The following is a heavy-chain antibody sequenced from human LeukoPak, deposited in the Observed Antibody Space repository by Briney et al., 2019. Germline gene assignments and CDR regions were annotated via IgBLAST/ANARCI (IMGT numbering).Heavy chain of an antibody. J-gene: IGHJ3*02. CDR1: GFTFSSYA. D-gene: IGHD2-2*01. Sequence: GGSLRLSCAASGFTFSSYAMHWVRQAPGKGLEWGAVISYDGSNKYYADSVKGRFTISRDNSKNTLYLQMNSLRAEDTAVYYCARAPRPIVVVPAAAGAFDIWGQGTMVTVSS. V-gene: IGHV3-30*01. CDR2: ISYDGSNK. CDR3: ARAPRPIVVVPAAAGAFDI.